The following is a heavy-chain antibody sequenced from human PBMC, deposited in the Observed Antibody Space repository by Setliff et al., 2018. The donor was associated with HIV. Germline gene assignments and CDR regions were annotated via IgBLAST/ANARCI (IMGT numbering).Heavy chain of an antibody. CDR3: AARNSGNPTRHFDY. D-gene: IGHD3-10*01. CDR2: IYHSGST. Sequence: SETLSLTCALSGCSISNGYYWGWIRQPSGKGLEWIGSIYHSGSTFYNPSLRSRVTISVDTSQDQFSLRLTSVTAADTAVYYCAARNSGNPTRHFDYWGQGTLVTVS. V-gene: IGHV4-38-2*01. CDR1: GCSISNGYY. J-gene: IGHJ4*02.